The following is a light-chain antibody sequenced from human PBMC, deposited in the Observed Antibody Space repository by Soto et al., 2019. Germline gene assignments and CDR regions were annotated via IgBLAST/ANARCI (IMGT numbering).Light chain of an antibody. V-gene: IGLV2-14*01. J-gene: IGLJ2*01. CDR2: EVS. CDR3: ISYRSSSTPV. CDR1: SSDVGGYKY. Sequence: QSALTQPASVSGSPGQSITISCTGTSSDVGGYKYVSWYQQQPGKAPKLMIYEVSDRPSGVSNRFSGSKSGNTASLTISGLQAEDEADYYCISYRSSSTPVFGGGTKVTVL.